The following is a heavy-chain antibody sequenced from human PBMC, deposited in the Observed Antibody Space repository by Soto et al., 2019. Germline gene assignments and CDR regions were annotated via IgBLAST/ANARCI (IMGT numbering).Heavy chain of an antibody. CDR1: GFTFSSYG. D-gene: IGHD1-26*01. Sequence: PGGSLRLSWGASGFTFSSYGMSWVRQAPGKGLGWVSAISGSGGSTYYADSVKGRFTISRDNSKNTLYLQMNSLRAEDTAVYYCAKTATLGAKTNGNYYYYGMDVWGQGTTVTVSS. V-gene: IGHV3-23*01. CDR2: ISGSGGST. J-gene: IGHJ6*02. CDR3: AKTATLGAKTNGNYYYYGMDV.